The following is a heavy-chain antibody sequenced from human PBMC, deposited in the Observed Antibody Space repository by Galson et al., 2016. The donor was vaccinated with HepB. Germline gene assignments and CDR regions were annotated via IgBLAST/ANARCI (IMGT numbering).Heavy chain of an antibody. CDR2: ISAYNGDT. Sequence: QSGAEVKKSGESLRISCKASGYTFISYGISWVRQAPGERLEWMGWISAYNGDTKYAQRLHGRVTMTTDTSTSTAYLELRSLRSDDTAVYYCARADGYSYFSRFDPWGQGTLVTVSS. J-gene: IGHJ5*02. V-gene: IGHV1-18*01. D-gene: IGHD5-24*01. CDR1: GYTFISYG. CDR3: ARADGYSYFSRFDP.